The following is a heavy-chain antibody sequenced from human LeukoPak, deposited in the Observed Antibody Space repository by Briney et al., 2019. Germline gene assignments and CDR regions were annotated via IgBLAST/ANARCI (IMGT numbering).Heavy chain of an antibody. D-gene: IGHD5-24*01. CDR1: GFTFSTYA. J-gene: IGHJ4*02. V-gene: IGHV3-48*03. CDR3: ARVGYKWLQPCGGDY. Sequence: GGSLRLSCAASGFTFSTYAMTWVRQAPGKGLEWVSYISSSGSTIYYADSVKGRFTISRDNAKNSLYLQMNSLRAEDTAVYYCARVGYKWLQPCGGDYWGQGTLVTVSS. CDR2: ISSSGSTI.